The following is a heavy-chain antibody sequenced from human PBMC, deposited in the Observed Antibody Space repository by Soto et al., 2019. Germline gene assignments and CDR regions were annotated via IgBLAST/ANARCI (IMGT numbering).Heavy chain of an antibody. Sequence: QVQLQESGPGLVKSSETLSLTCTVSGGSISSYYWSWIRQPPGKGLEWIGYVYYSGSTNYNPSLKSRVIISVDTSKNQFSLKLSPVTTADTAVYYCARDGRYCSGGSCYRFDPWGQGTLVTVSS. J-gene: IGHJ5*02. CDR3: ARDGRYCSGGSCYRFDP. CDR2: VYYSGST. V-gene: IGHV4-59*01. D-gene: IGHD2-15*01. CDR1: GGSISSYY.